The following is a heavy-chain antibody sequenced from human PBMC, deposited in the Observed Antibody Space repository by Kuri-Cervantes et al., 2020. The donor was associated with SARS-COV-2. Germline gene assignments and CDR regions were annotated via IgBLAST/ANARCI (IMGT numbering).Heavy chain of an antibody. D-gene: IGHD2-15*01. Sequence: SQTLSLTCAVHGGSFSGYYWSLIRQPPGKGLEWSGEINHSGSTNYNPSLKSRVTISVDTSKNQFSLKLSSVTAADTAVYYFARGDCSGGSCYGMDVWGQGTTVTVSS. J-gene: IGHJ6*02. CDR2: INHSGST. CDR3: ARGDCSGGSCYGMDV. CDR1: GGSFSGYY. V-gene: IGHV4-34*01.